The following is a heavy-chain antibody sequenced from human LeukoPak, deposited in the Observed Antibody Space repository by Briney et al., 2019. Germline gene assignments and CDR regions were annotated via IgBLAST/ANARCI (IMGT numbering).Heavy chain of an antibody. Sequence: ASVKVPCQPSEYSFTSYYMHWVRQAPGQGLEWVGVITPSGGTTSYAQNFQGRVTMTRDPSSSTFYMDLSSLRSEDTAVYYCASGGLNWQLVHWGQGTLVSVSS. CDR1: EYSFTSYY. D-gene: IGHD6-13*01. CDR2: ITPSGGTT. V-gene: IGHV1-46*01. J-gene: IGHJ4*02. CDR3: ASGGLNWQLVH.